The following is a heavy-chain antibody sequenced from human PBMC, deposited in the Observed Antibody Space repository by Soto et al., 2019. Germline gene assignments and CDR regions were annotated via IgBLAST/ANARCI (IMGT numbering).Heavy chain of an antibody. V-gene: IGHV2-70*04. J-gene: IGHJ6*02. CDR1: GFSLSTSGMR. CDR3: ARMGKRYYYDALDV. Sequence: SVPTLVNPTHTLTLTCTFSGFSLSTSGMRVSWIRQSPGKALEWLARIDWDDDKFYSTSLKTRLTVSKDTSKNQVVLTMTNMENVDKGTYYRARMGKRYYYDALDVCGQATTVTVS. CDR2: IDWDDDK.